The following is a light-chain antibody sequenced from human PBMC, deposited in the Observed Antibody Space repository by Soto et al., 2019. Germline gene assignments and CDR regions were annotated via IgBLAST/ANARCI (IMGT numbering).Light chain of an antibody. CDR3: LQDYNYPRT. Sequence: AIQMTQSPSSLSASVGDRVTITCRASQGIRYDLGWYQQKQGKAPKLLIYAASSLQSGVPSRFSGSGSGTDFTLTISSLQPEDFATYYCLQDYNYPRTFGQGTKVEIK. J-gene: IGKJ1*01. CDR1: QGIRYD. V-gene: IGKV1-6*01. CDR2: AAS.